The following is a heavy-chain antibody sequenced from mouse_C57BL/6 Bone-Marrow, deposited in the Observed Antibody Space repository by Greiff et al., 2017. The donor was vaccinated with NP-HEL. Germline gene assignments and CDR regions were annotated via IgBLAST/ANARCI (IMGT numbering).Heavy chain of an antibody. J-gene: IGHJ4*01. D-gene: IGHD4-1*01. CDR3: AREGELGYYYAMDY. Sequence: EVQVVESGGGLVKPGGSLKLSCAASGFTFSSYAMSWVRQTPEKRREWVATISDGRSYTYYPDNVKGRFTISRDNAKNNLYLQMSHLKSEDTAMYYCAREGELGYYYAMDYWGQGTSVTVSS. V-gene: IGHV5-4*01. CDR2: ISDGRSYT. CDR1: GFTFSSYA.